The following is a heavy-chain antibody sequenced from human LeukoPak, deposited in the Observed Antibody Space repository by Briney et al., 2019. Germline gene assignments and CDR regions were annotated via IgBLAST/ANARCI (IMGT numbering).Heavy chain of an antibody. V-gene: IGHV3-30-3*01. CDR2: ISYDGSNK. CDR1: GFTFSSYA. CDR3: ARGAVDDY. D-gene: IGHD2-15*01. Sequence: GGSLRLSCAASGFTFSSYAMHWVRQAPGKGLEWVAVISYDGSNKYYADSVKGRFTISRDNSKNTLYLQMNSLRAEDTAVYYCARGAVDDYWGQGTLVTVSS. J-gene: IGHJ4*02.